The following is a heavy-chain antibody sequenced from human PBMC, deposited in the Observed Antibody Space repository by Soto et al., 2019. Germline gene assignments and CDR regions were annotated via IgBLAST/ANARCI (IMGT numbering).Heavy chain of an antibody. CDR3: ASTYYAASPNGMDV. J-gene: IGHJ6*02. CDR2: IIPIFGTA. CDR1: GGTFSSYA. Sequence: SGKVSCKASGGTFSSYAISWVRQAPGQGLEWMGGIIPIFGTANYAQKFQGRVTITADESTSTAYMELSSLRSEDTAVYYCASTYYAASPNGMDVWGQGTTVTVSS. D-gene: IGHD3-3*01. V-gene: IGHV1-69*13.